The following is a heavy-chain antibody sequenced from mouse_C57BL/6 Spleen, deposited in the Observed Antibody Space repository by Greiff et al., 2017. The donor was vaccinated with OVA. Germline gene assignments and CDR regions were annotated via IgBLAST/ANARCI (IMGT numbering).Heavy chain of an antibody. J-gene: IGHJ2*01. CDR1: GFTFSSYA. D-gene: IGHD2-14*01. CDR2: ISDGGSYT. Sequence: DVKLVESGGGLVKPGGSLKLSCAASGFTFSSYAMSWVRQTPEKRLEWVATISDGGSYTYYPDNVKGRFTISRDNAKNNLYLQMSHLKSEDTAMYYCARDSYRYFDYWGQGTTLTVSS. CDR3: ARDSYRYFDY. V-gene: IGHV5-4*01.